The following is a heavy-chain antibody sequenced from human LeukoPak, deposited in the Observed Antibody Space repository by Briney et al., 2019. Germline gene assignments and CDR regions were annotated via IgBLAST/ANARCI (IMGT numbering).Heavy chain of an antibody. D-gene: IGHD6-19*01. V-gene: IGHV1-18*01. CDR1: GYTFTSYG. CDR2: ISAYNDNT. J-gene: IGHJ6*03. Sequence: ASVKVSCKASGYTFTSYGISWVRQAPGQGLEWMGWISAYNDNTNSAQKLQGRVTMSTDTSTSTAYMELRSLRSDDTAVYYCARGAVAGNHYYYMDVWGKGTTVTVSS. CDR3: ARGAVAGNHYYYMDV.